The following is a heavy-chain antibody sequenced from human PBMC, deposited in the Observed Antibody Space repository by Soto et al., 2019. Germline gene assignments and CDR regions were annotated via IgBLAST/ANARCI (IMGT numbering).Heavy chain of an antibody. CDR1: GGSFSGYY. J-gene: IGHJ5*02. D-gene: IGHD3-10*01. V-gene: IGHV4-34*01. CDR2: INHSGST. Sequence: SETLSVTCAPYGGSFSGYYWSWIRQPPGKGLEWIGEINHSGSTNYNPSLKSRVTISVDTSKNQFSLKLSSVTAADTAVYYCARGSSRLKNYYGSGSYMPRHNWFDPWGQGTLVTVS. CDR3: ARGSSRLKNYYGSGSYMPRHNWFDP.